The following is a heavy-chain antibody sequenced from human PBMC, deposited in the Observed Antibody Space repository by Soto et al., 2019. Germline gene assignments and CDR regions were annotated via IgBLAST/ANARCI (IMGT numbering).Heavy chain of an antibody. Sequence: SETLSLTCTVSGGYFSISGDHWGWVRQPPGNNMEWIGSIDYSAITYYNPSLKSRVTISVDTSKNQFSLKLSSVTAADTAVYYCARRYYDILTGDMDVWGKGTTVTVS. J-gene: IGHJ6*03. V-gene: IGHV4-39*01. D-gene: IGHD3-9*01. CDR2: IDYSAIT. CDR1: GGYFSISGDH. CDR3: ARRYYDILTGDMDV.